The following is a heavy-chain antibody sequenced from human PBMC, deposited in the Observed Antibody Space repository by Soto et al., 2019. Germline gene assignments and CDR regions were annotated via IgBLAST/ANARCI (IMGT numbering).Heavy chain of an antibody. Sequence: QVQLQQWGAGPLRPLETLSLTCGVSGGSFSGYYWAWIRQSPGKGLEWIGEINDRGSINYNPSLKSRVSISVDTSKNQYSRKLRSVTAADTAVYYCAGESHDILTGPPWVWYFDLWGRGTLVTVSS. CDR1: GGSFSGYY. V-gene: IGHV4-34*01. J-gene: IGHJ2*01. CDR3: AGESHDILTGPPWVWYFDL. CDR2: INDRGSI. D-gene: IGHD3-9*01.